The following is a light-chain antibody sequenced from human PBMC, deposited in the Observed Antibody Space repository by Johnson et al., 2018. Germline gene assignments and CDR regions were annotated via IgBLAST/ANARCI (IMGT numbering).Light chain of an antibody. Sequence: QSVLTQPPSVSAAPGQKVTISCSGSSSNIGNNYVSWYQQLPGTAPKLLIYENNKRPSGIPDRFSGSKSATSATLGITGLHHGDEADYYCGTGDSRLSAVNVFGTGTKVTVL. CDR1: SSNIGNNY. V-gene: IGLV1-51*02. J-gene: IGLJ1*01. CDR3: GTGDSRLSAVNV. CDR2: ENN.